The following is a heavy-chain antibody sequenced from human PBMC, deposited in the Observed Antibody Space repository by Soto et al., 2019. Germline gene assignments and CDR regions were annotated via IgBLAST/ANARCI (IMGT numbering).Heavy chain of an antibody. Sequence: GGSLRLSCAASGFTFSSYSMHWVRQTPGKGLEWVAVISYDGSNKYYTDSVKGRFTISRDNSKNTLFLQMNSLRAEDTAVYYCARVYLTLYSTNWYEGGYWGQGTLVTASS. J-gene: IGHJ4*02. CDR2: ISYDGSNK. CDR1: GFTFSSYS. CDR3: ARVYLTLYSTNWYEGGY. D-gene: IGHD6-13*01. V-gene: IGHV3-30-3*01.